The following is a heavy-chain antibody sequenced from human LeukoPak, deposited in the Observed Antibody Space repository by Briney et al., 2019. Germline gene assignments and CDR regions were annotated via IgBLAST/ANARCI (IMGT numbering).Heavy chain of an antibody. CDR3: ARAATRQQLLPKGWFDP. CDR1: GFTFSSYS. D-gene: IGHD6-13*01. CDR2: ISSSSSYI. J-gene: IGHJ5*02. Sequence: GGSLRLSCAASGFTFSSYSMNWVRQAPGKGLEWVSSISSSSSYIYYADSVKGRFTISRDNAKNSLYLQMNSLRAEDTAVYYCARAATRQQLLPKGWFDPWGQGTLVTVSS. V-gene: IGHV3-21*01.